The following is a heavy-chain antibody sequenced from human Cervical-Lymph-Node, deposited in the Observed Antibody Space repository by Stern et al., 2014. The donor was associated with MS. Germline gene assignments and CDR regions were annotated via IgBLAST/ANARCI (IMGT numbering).Heavy chain of an antibody. CDR1: GYTFTNYW. CDR2: IYPGDSDT. J-gene: IGHJ3*02. Sequence: VQLVQSGAVVKKPGESLKISCRGSGYTFTNYWIGWVRQMPGKGLEWMGIIYPGDSDTRSRPSFQGKVTMSADRSISTAYLQWSSLRASDTAIYYCATIYGDYAAGAFDIWGQGTMVTVSS. CDR3: ATIYGDYAAGAFDI. V-gene: IGHV5-51*01. D-gene: IGHD4-17*01.